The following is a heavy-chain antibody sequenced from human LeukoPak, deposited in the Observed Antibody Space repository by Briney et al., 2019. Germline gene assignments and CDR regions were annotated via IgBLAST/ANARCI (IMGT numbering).Heavy chain of an antibody. CDR3: AKTRTGLRYFDC. CDR1: GFTFSSYS. V-gene: IGHV3-21*04. J-gene: IGHJ4*02. CDR2: ISSSSSYI. Sequence: GGSLRLSCAASGFTFSSYSMNWVRQAPGKGLEWVSSISSSSSYIYYADSVKGRFTISRDNAKNTLYVQMNSLRAEDTALYYCAKTRTGLRYFDCWGQGTLVTVSS. D-gene: IGHD3-9*01.